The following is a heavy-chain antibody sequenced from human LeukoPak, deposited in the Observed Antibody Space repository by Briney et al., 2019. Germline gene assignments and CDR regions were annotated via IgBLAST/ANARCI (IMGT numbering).Heavy chain of an antibody. CDR1: GGSIGGYS. Sequence: SETLSLTCTVSGGSIGGYSWNWIRQAPGKRLEWIGYISDSGSSDYSPSLKSRATISVDTSRNQFSLKLTSVTAADTAMYYCARGPSSDYDILTGFSFADDWFDPWGQGTLVTVSS. CDR3: ARGPSSDYDILTGFSFADDWFDP. J-gene: IGHJ5*02. CDR2: ISDSGSS. V-gene: IGHV4-59*01. D-gene: IGHD3-9*01.